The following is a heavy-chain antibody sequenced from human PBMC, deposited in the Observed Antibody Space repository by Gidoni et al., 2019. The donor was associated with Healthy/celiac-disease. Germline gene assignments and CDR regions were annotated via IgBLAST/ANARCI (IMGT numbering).Heavy chain of an antibody. CDR1: GGSISSSRYY. CDR3: ARESIAAAGTKAFDI. D-gene: IGHD6-13*01. Sequence: QLQLQESGPGLVKPSETLSLTCTVSGGSISSSRYYWGWIRQPPGKGLEGIGSIYYSGSTYYTPSLKSRVTISVDTSKNQFSLKLSSVTAADTAVYYCARESIAAAGTKAFDIWGQGTMVTVSS. V-gene: IGHV4-39*07. J-gene: IGHJ3*02. CDR2: IYYSGST.